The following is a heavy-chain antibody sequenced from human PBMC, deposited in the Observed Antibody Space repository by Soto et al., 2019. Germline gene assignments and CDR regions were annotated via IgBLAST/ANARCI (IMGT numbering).Heavy chain of an antibody. CDR3: AKDLRLEGFVRYCGMDV. V-gene: IGHV3-9*01. D-gene: IGHD3-10*02. CDR1: GFTFDDYA. Sequence: EVQLVESGGGLVQPGRSLRLSCAASGFTFDDYAMHWVRQAPGKGLEWVSGISWNSGSIGYAVSVKGRFTISRDNAKNTLYLQMNSLRAEDTALYYCAKDLRLEGFVRYCGMDVWGQGSTVTVSS. J-gene: IGHJ6*02. CDR2: ISWNSGSI.